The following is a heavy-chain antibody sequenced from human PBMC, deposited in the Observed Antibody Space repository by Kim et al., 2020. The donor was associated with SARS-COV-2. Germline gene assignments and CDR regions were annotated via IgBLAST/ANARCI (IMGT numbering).Heavy chain of an antibody. CDR3: ARANIVVVPAALYGMDV. CDR1: GFTVSSNY. CDR2: IYSGGST. V-gene: IGHV3-66*02. Sequence: GGSLRLSCAASGFTVSSNYMSWVRQAPGKGLEWVSVIYSGGSTYYADSVKGRFTISRDNSKNTLYLQMNSLRAEDTAVYYCARANIVVVPAALYGMDVWGQGTTVTVSS. D-gene: IGHD2-2*01. J-gene: IGHJ6*02.